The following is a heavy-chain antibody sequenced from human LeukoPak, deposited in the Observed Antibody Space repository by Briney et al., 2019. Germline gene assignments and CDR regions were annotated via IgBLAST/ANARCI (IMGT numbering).Heavy chain of an antibody. CDR3: ARGGDYYVSGSYLAY. V-gene: IGHV4-59*13. CDR1: GGFISTYY. CDR2: VYHRGSA. D-gene: IGHD3-10*01. Sequence: SETLSLTCSVSGGFISTYYWAWIRQPPGKGLEWIGYVYHRGSANYTPSLRSRVTISVDTSKNQLSLTLTSVTAADAAVYYCARGGDYYVSGSYLAYWGQGTLVTVSS. J-gene: IGHJ4*02.